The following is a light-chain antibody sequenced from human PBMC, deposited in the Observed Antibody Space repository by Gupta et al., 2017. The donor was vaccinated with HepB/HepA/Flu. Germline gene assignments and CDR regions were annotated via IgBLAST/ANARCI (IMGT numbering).Light chain of an antibody. CDR1: QSISVNF. CDR3: QQYARSPYT. CDR2: ATS. V-gene: IGKV3-20*01. Sequence: LLTQSPGTLSLFPGERATLSCRASQSISVNFLVWYQQKLGQAPRLLFYATSRATDIPDRFSGSGSGTDFTLTIDRLEPEDVGVYYCQQYARSPYTFGQGTKVEIK. J-gene: IGKJ1*01.